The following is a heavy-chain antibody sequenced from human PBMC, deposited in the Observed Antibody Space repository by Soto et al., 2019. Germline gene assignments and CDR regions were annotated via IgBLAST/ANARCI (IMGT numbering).Heavy chain of an antibody. Sequence: GGSLRLSCAASGFTFSSYAMSWVRQAPGKGLEWVSAISGSGGSTYYADSVKGRFTISRDNSKNTLYLQMNSLRAEDTAVYYCACPQFLEWLPRYYYYMDVWGKGTTVTVSS. D-gene: IGHD3-3*01. J-gene: IGHJ6*03. CDR2: ISGSGGST. CDR1: GFTFSSYA. CDR3: ACPQFLEWLPRYYYYMDV. V-gene: IGHV3-23*01.